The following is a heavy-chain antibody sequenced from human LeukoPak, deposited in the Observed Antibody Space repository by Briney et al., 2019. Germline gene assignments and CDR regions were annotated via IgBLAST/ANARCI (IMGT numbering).Heavy chain of an antibody. CDR1: GYTFTSYG. D-gene: IGHD5-18*01. CDR2: ISAYNGNT. Sequence: ASVKVSCKASGYTFTSYGISWVRQAPGQGLEWMGWISAYNGNTNYAQKLQGRVTMTTDTSTSTAYMELRSPRSDDTAVYYCARDRRGYSYGFAIDYFDYWGQGTLVTVSS. V-gene: IGHV1-18*01. CDR3: ARDRRGYSYGFAIDYFDY. J-gene: IGHJ4*02.